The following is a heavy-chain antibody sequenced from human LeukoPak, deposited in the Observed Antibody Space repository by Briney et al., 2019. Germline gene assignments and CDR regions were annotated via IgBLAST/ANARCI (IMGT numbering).Heavy chain of an antibody. V-gene: IGHV1-18*01. CDR3: ARDRGIAAPGTLGSYYYGMDV. Sequence: APVKVSCKASGYIFISYDISWVRQAPGQGLEWMGWISTYKGNTNYAQKFQGRVTMTTDTSTSTAYMELRSLRSDDTAVYYCARDRGIAAPGTLGSYYYGMDVWGQGTTVTVSS. CDR2: ISTYKGNT. CDR1: GYIFISYD. J-gene: IGHJ6*02. D-gene: IGHD6-13*01.